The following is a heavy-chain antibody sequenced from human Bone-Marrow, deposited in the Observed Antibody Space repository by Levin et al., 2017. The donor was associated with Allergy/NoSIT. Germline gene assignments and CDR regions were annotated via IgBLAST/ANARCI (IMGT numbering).Heavy chain of an antibody. CDR2: ISGSGSNT. CDR1: GFTFSSYA. V-gene: IGHV3-23*01. Sequence: QSGGSLRLSCAASGFTFSSYAMSWVRQAPGKGLEWVSVISGSGSNTYYAASVKGRFTLSRDNSKNTLYMVMNSLRAEDTGVYYCAKYNYDFSRGHYAFDYWGQGTLVTVSS. J-gene: IGHJ4*02. D-gene: IGHD3-3*01. CDR3: AKYNYDFSRGHYAFDY.